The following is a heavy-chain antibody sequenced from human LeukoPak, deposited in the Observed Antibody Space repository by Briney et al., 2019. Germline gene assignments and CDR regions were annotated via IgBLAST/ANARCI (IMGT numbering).Heavy chain of an antibody. CDR3: ARETYYYGSGVVR. D-gene: IGHD3-10*01. CDR2: INHSGST. CDR1: GGSFSGYY. Sequence: PSGTLSLTCAVYGGSFSGYYWSWIRQPPGKGLEWIGEINHSGSTNYNPSLKSRVTMSVDTSKNQFSLKLSSVTAADTAVYYCARETYYYGSGVVRWGQGTLVTVSS. V-gene: IGHV4-34*01. J-gene: IGHJ4*02.